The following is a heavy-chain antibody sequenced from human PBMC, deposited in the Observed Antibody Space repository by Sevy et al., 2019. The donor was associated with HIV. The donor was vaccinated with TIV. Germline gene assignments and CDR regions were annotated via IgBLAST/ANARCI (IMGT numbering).Heavy chain of an antibody. CDR2: INADGSST. J-gene: IGHJ4*02. V-gene: IGHV3-74*01. CDR1: GFTLSNYW. D-gene: IGHD4-17*01. CDR3: ARDFVYG. Sequence: GGSLRLSCVASGFTLSNYWRHWVRQAPGKGLEWVSRINADGSSTSYPDSVKGRFTISRDNAKNTLDLHMNSVGGEDTAVYYCARDFVYGWGQGTLVTVSS.